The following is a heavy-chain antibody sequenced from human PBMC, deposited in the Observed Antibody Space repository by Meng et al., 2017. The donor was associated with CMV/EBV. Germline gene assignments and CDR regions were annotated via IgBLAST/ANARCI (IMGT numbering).Heavy chain of an antibody. CDR3: ASTDVVGEDYYYGMDV. V-gene: IGHV1-2*02. Sequence: ASVKVSCKASGYTFTGYYMHWVRQAPGQGLEWMGWINPNSGGTNYAQKFQGRVTMTRDTSISTAYMELSRPRSDDTAVYYCASTDVVGEDYYYGMDVWGQGTTVTV. CDR1: GYTFTGYY. CDR2: INPNSGGT. J-gene: IGHJ6*02. D-gene: IGHD3-16*01.